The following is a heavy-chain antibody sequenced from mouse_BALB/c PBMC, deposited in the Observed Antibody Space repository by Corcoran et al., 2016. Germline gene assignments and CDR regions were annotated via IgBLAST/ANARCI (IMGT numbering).Heavy chain of an antibody. CDR3: ERGSDYPFAY. CDR2: INPYNGAT. V-gene: IGHV1-26*01. CDR1: GYSFTGYY. Sequence: EVQLQQSGPELVKPGASVKISCKASGYSFTGYYMHWVKQSHVKSLEWIGRINPYNGATSYNQNFKDKASLTVDKSSSTAYMELHSLTSEDSAFDYYERGSDYPFAYWGQGTLVTVSA. J-gene: IGHJ3*01. D-gene: IGHD2-4*01.